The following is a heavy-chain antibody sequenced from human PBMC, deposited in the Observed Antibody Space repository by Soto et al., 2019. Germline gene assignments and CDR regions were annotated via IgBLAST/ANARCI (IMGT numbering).Heavy chain of an antibody. D-gene: IGHD3-3*01. CDR3: AKDYELVVSRAMIANWFDS. CDR1: GFSFSNYG. Sequence: QVQLVESGGGVVQPGRSLRLSCAASGFSFSNYGMHWVRQAPGKGLEWVAVISFDEVNRFYADSVRGRFTVSRDISQNTLYLQMNSLRTEDTAVYYCAKDYELVVSRAMIANWFDSWGQGTLVTVSS. J-gene: IGHJ5*01. V-gene: IGHV3-30*18. CDR2: ISFDEVNR.